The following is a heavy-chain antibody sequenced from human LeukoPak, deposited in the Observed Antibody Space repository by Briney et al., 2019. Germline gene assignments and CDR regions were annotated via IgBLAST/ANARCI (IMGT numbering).Heavy chain of an antibody. CDR1: GSTVRSYE. CDR3: ARDLVGATRDY. D-gene: IGHD1-26*01. J-gene: IGHJ4*02. V-gene: IGHV3-48*03. Sequence: GGSLRLSCEASGSTVRSYEMNWVRQAPGKGLEWVSYISSGGSTIYYADSAKGRFTISRDNAKNSLYLQMNSLRAEDTAVYYCARDLVGATRDYWGQGTLVTVSS. CDR2: ISSGGSTI.